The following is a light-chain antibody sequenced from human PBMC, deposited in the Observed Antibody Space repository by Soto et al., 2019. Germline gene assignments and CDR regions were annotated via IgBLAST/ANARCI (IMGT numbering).Light chain of an antibody. CDR2: GAS. Sequence: SPSALSLSPEERATLSCRASENVRTFVDWYQQKPGQAPRLLIYGASTRATGIPARFSGSGSGTEFTLTISSLQSEDFAVYYCQQYNNWPPLTFGGVAKV. CDR1: ENVRTF. CDR3: QQYNNWPPLT. J-gene: IGKJ4*01. V-gene: IGKV3-15*01.